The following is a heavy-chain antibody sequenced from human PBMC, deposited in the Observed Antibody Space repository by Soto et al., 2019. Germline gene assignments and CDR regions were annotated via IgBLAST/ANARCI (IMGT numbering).Heavy chain of an antibody. V-gene: IGHV3-30-3*01. J-gene: IGHJ4*02. CDR1: GFTFSSYA. CDR3: ARAGAVACFDY. D-gene: IGHD6-19*01. CDR2: ISYDGSNK. Sequence: QVQLVESGGGVVQPGRSLRLSCAASGFTFSSYAMHWVRQAPGKGLEWVAVISYDGSNKYYADSVKGRFTISRDNSKNTLYLQMNSLRAEDTAVYYCARAGAVACFDYWGQGTLVTVSS.